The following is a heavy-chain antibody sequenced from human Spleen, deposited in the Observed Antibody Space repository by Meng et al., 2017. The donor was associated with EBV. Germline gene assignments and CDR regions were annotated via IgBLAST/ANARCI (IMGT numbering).Heavy chain of an antibody. J-gene: IGHJ5*02. D-gene: IGHD6-19*01. Sequence: LPLGESGPGPVKPSAAPSLTLTVSGDSISSFYYWGWIRQPPGRGLEWIGSVHYTGSTYYSPSLKSRVTVSVDTSKNQFSLRLTSVTAADTAVYYCARPFPSWQSPRLDPFGAWGQGTLVTVPQ. V-gene: IGHV4-39*01. CDR1: GDSISSFYY. CDR2: VHYTGST. CDR3: ARPFPSWQSPRLDPFGA.